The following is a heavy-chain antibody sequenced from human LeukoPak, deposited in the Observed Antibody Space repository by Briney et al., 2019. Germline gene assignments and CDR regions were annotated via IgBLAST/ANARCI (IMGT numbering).Heavy chain of an antibody. CDR3: AKDNYYDSSGTFDY. CDR2: ISCDGSNK. Sequence: PGGSLRLSCAASGFTFSSYGMHWVRQAPGKGLEWVAVISCDGSNKYYADSVKGRFTISRDNSKNTLYLQMNSLRAEDTAVYYCAKDNYYDSSGTFDYWGQGTLVTVSS. J-gene: IGHJ4*02. D-gene: IGHD3-22*01. V-gene: IGHV3-30*18. CDR1: GFTFSSYG.